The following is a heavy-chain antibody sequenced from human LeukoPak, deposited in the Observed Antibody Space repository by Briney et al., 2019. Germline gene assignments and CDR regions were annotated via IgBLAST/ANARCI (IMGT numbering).Heavy chain of an antibody. CDR3: ARALRYCGGDCYYYFDY. V-gene: IGHV4-39*07. J-gene: IGHJ4*02. D-gene: IGHD2-21*02. CDR2: IYYSGST. CDR1: GGSISSSSYY. Sequence: PSETLSLTCTVSGGSISSSSYYWGWIRQPPGKGLEWIGSIYYSGSTYYNPSLKSRVTISVDTSKNQFSLKLSSVTAADTAVYYCARALRYCGGDCYYYFDYWGQGTLVTVSS.